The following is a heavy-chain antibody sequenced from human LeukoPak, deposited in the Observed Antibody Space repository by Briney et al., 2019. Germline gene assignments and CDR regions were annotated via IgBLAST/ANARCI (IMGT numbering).Heavy chain of an antibody. CDR3: ARARRGLHLGYFDY. CDR2: IYYSGST. V-gene: IGHV4-39*01. J-gene: IGHJ4*02. CDR1: GGPISSSRYY. Sequence: SETLSLTCTVSGGPISSSRYYWGWIRQPPGKGLEWIGSIYYSGSTYYNPSLKSRVTISVDTSKNQFSLKLTSVTAADTAVYYCARARRGLHLGYFDYWGQGTLVTVSS. D-gene: IGHD3-16*01.